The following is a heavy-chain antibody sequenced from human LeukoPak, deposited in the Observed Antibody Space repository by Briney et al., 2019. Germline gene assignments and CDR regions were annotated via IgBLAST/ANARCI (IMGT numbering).Heavy chain of an antibody. CDR2: ISSSSSTI. CDR1: GFTFSSYS. CDR3: ARDQGDAFDI. J-gene: IGHJ3*02. V-gene: IGHV3-48*01. Sequence: GGSLRLSCAASGFTFSSYSMLWVRQAPGKGLEWVSYISSSSSTIYYADSVKGRFTISRDNAKNSLYLQMNTLRAEDTAVYYCARDQGDAFDIWGQGTMVTVSS.